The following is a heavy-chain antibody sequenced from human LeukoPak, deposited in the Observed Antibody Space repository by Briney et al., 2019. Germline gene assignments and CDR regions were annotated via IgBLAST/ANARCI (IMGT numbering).Heavy chain of an antibody. D-gene: IGHD5-24*01. CDR1: GVSISSYY. V-gene: IGHV4-59*01. J-gene: IGHJ4*02. CDR2: IYYSGNT. CDR3: ARGGSRDGYNRPLDY. Sequence: LETLSLTCTVSGVSISSYYWSWIRQPPGKGLEWIGYIYYSGNTNYSPSLKSRVTTSVDTSKNQFSLKLSSVTAADTAVYYCARGGSRDGYNRPLDYWGQGTLVTVSS.